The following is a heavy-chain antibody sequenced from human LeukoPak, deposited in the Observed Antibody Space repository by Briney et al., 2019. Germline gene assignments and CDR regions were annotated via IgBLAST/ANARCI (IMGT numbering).Heavy chain of an antibody. CDR1: GYTFTCYY. V-gene: IGHV1-2*02. D-gene: IGHD5-18*01. J-gene: IGHJ4*02. CDR2: INPNSGGT. CDR3: AGGNWIQRPLRGSTIDY. Sequence: ASVKVSCKASGYTFTCYYMHWVRQAPGQGLEWMGWINPNSGGTNYAQKLQGRVTMTRDTSISTAYMELSRLRSDDTAVYYCAGGNWIQRPLRGSTIDYWGQGTLVTVSS.